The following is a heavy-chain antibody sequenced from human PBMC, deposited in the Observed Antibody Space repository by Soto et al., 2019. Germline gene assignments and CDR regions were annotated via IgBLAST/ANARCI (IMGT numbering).Heavy chain of an antibody. CDR1: GFTFRNYG. V-gene: IGHV3-30*03. J-gene: IGHJ5*02. D-gene: IGHD2-2*01. CDR2: IAYDGSTK. CDR3: ESDTGHCSKTSCNLGNNGFDL. Sequence: GGSLRLSCAASGFTFRNYGMHWVRQAPGKGLEWVAIIAYDGSTKYYEDSVKGRFTISRDNSKNTLHLQMNSLSAEDTAVYYCESDTGHCSKTSCNLGNNGFDLWGQGTLVTVSS.